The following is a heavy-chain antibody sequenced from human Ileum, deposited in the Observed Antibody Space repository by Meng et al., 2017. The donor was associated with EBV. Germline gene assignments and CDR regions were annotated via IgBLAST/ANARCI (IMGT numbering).Heavy chain of an antibody. J-gene: IGHJ4*02. CDR3: ARSSSIVRGLDY. Sequence: VQLEQPVPVQVKLSGTLSPTSAGAGDSISRQIWLSGVRQPPGKGTEWIGESYHSGSTNYNPSFKSLVTMSVDKSKHQISLNLSFVAAADTAVYYCARSSSIVRGLDYWGQGTLVTVSS. CDR2: SYHSGST. D-gene: IGHD3-10*01. V-gene: IGHV4-4*02. CDR1: GDSISRQIW.